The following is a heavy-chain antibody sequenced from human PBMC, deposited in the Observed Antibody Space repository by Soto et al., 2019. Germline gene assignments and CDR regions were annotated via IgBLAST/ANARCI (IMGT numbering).Heavy chain of an antibody. CDR3: ARGGAVVVPGAVDRHNWFDP. Sequence: QVQLVQSGAKVKKPGSSVKVSCEASGGTFSSYSFSWVRQAPGQGLEWMGRVIPILGMANYAQKFQGRVTITADKSTSTVYMEMSSLRSEDTALYYCARGGAVVVPGAVDRHNWFDPWGQGTLVTVSS. V-gene: IGHV1-69*02. CDR1: GGTFSSYS. D-gene: IGHD2-2*01. J-gene: IGHJ5*02. CDR2: VIPILGMA.